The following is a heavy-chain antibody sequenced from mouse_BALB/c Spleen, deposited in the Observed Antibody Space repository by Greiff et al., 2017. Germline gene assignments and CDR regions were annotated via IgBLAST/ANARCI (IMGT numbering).Heavy chain of an antibody. D-gene: IGHD2-3*01. CDR2: ISSGGST. CDR1: GFTFSSYA. J-gene: IGHJ3*01. V-gene: IGHV5-6-5*01. CDR3: ARGSSDGPFAY. Sequence: EVQLVESGGGLVKPGGSLKLSCAASGFTFSSYAMSWVRQTPEKRLEWVASISSGGSTYYPDSVKGRFTISRDNARNILYLQMSSLRSEDTAMYYCARGSSDGPFAYWGQGTLVTVSA.